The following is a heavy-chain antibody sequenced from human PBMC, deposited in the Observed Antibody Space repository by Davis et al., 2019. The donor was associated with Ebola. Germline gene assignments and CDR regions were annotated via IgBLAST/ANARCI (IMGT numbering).Heavy chain of an antibody. V-gene: IGHV1-18*01. Sequence: AASVKVSCKASGYTFNSYGISWVRQRPGQGLEWMGWINTDTGGTNFAQKFQGRVTMARDTLTGTAYMELSSLRSEDTAVYYCARDWVGATSLKYYYGMDVWGQGTTVTVSS. CDR3: ARDWVGATSLKYYYGMDV. CDR2: INTDTGGT. J-gene: IGHJ6*02. D-gene: IGHD1-26*01. CDR1: GYTFNSYG.